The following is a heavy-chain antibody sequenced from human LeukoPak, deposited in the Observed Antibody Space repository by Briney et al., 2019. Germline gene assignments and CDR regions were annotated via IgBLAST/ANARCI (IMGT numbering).Heavy chain of an antibody. Sequence: ASVKVSCKASGYTFTSYYMNWVRQAPGQGLEWMGWINPNSGGTNYAQKFQGRVTMTRDTSISTAYMELSRLRSDDTAVYYCARDNDSSGYYYGGGYYWGQGTLVTVSS. CDR2: INPNSGGT. D-gene: IGHD3-22*01. J-gene: IGHJ4*02. CDR3: ARDNDSSGYYYGGGYY. CDR1: GYTFTSYY. V-gene: IGHV1-2*02.